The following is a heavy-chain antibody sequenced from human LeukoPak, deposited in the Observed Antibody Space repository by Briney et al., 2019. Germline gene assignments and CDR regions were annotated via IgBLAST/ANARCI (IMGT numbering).Heavy chain of an antibody. V-gene: IGHV3-30*03. CDR1: GFTFSSYG. D-gene: IGHD2-2*03. Sequence: PGGSLRLSCAASGFTFSSYGMHWVRQAPGKGLEWVAVISYDGSNKYYADSVKGRFTISRDNSKNTLYLQMNSLRSDDTAVYYCASFRSVGYCSSTSCRPFDYWGQGTLVTVSS. J-gene: IGHJ4*02. CDR3: ASFRSVGYCSSTSCRPFDY. CDR2: ISYDGSNK.